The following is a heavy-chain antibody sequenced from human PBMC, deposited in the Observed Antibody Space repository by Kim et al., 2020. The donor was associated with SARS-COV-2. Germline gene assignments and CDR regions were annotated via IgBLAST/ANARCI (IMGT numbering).Heavy chain of an antibody. D-gene: IGHD3-16*01. CDR1: GGSISSYY. CDR3: ARCLGGYYYYGMDV. CDR2: IYYSGST. J-gene: IGHJ6*02. V-gene: IGHV4-59*01. Sequence: SETLSLTCTVSGGSISSYYWSWIRQPPGKGLEWIGYIYYSGSTNYNPSLKSRVTISVDTSKNQFSLKLSSVTAADTAVYYCARCLGGYYYYGMDVWGQGTTVTVSS.